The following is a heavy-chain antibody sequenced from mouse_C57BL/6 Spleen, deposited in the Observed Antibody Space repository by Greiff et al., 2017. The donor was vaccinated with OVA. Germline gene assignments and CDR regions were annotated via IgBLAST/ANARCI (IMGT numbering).Heavy chain of an antibody. CDR2: INPSTGGT. D-gene: IGHD1-1*01. Sequence: EVQLQQSGPELVKPGASVKISCKASGYSFTGYYMNWVKQSPEKSLEWIGEINPSTGGTTYNQKFKAKATLTVDKSSSTAYMQLKSLTSEDSAVYYCASVVGEEYYAMDYWGQGTSVTVSS. CDR3: ASVVGEEYYAMDY. J-gene: IGHJ4*01. CDR1: GYSFTGYY. V-gene: IGHV1-42*01.